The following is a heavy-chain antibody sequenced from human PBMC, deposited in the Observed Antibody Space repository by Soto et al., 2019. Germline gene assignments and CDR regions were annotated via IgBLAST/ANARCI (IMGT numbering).Heavy chain of an antibody. CDR2: MFHSGTT. CDR1: GGSISSGGYY. Sequence: QVQLQESGPGLVTPSQTLSLTCTVSGGSISSGGYYWSWIRQHPGQGLEWIGYMFHSGTTYYNPSLKGRVSISVATSKNQFSLKLSSVTAADTDVYYCAKDRYGGYIFDSWGQGTLVTVSS. V-gene: IGHV4-31*03. D-gene: IGHD5-12*01. J-gene: IGHJ5*01. CDR3: AKDRYGGYIFDS.